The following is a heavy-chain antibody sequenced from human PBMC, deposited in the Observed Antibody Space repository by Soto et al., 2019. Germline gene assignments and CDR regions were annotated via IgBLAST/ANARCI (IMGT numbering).Heavy chain of an antibody. Sequence: PVGSLRLSCAASGFTFSSSGMHWVRQAPGKGLEWVAVIWYDGSNKYYADSVKGRLTISRDNSKNTLYLEMNSLRVEDTGVYYSVRWGAYRTLEWGQGTSVTVYS. CDR1: GFTFSSSG. V-gene: IGHV3-33*01. D-gene: IGHD1-1*01. CDR2: IWYDGSNK. J-gene: IGHJ4*02. CDR3: VRWGAYRTLE.